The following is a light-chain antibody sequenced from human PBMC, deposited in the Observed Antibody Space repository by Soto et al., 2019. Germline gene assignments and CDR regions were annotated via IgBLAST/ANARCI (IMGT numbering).Light chain of an antibody. CDR3: QHCNSYSEA. CDR1: QSMSSW. J-gene: IGKJ1*01. CDR2: KAS. V-gene: IGKV1-5*03. Sequence: IQLTQSRPSLAASVGDRVTVTGRASQSMSSWLAWHQQKPGKAPKLLSYKASSLEIGVPSRFSGSGSGTEFTLTISSLQPDDFATYYCQHCNSYSEAFGQGTKVDIK.